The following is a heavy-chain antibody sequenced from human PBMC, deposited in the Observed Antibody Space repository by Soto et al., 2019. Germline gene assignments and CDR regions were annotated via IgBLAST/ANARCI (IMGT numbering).Heavy chain of an antibody. Sequence: SETLSLTCTVSGGSISSSSYYWGWIRQPPGKGLEWIGYIYYSGSTYYNPSLKSRVTISVDTSKNQFSLKLSSVTAADTAVYYCASSYYDSSGYYYGQVDPWGQGTLVTVSS. J-gene: IGHJ5*02. CDR3: ASSYYDSSGYYYGQVDP. CDR1: GGSISSSSYY. V-gene: IGHV4-31*03. D-gene: IGHD3-22*01. CDR2: IYYSGST.